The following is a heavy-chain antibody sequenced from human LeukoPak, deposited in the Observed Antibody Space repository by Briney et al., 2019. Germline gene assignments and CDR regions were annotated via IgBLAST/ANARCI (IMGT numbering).Heavy chain of an antibody. D-gene: IGHD3-10*01. CDR3: ARGTLRGRSITMVRGVSQVYYYYGMDV. V-gene: IGHV4-34*01. CDR2: INHSGST. CDR1: GGSFSGYY. J-gene: IGHJ6*02. Sequence: PSETLSLTCAVYGGSFSGYYWSWIRQPPGKGLEWIGEINHSGSTNYNPSLKSRVTISVDTSKNQFSLKLSSVTAADTAVYYCARGTLRGRSITMVRGVSQVYYYYGMDVWGQGTTVTVSS.